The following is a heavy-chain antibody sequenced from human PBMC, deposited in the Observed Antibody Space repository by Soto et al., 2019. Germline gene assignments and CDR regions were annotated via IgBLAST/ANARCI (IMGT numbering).Heavy chain of an antibody. V-gene: IGHV2-5*02. CDR2: IYWDDDK. Sequence: GSGPTLVNPTQTLTLTCTFSGFSLSTSGVGVGWIRQPPGKALEWLALIYWDDDKRYSPSLKSRLTITKDTSKNQVVLTMTNMDPVDTATYYCAHSEQTDHYDFWSGYYKEECFDYWGQGTLVTVSS. D-gene: IGHD3-3*01. J-gene: IGHJ4*02. CDR3: AHSEQTDHYDFWSGYYKEECFDY. CDR1: GFSLSTSGVG.